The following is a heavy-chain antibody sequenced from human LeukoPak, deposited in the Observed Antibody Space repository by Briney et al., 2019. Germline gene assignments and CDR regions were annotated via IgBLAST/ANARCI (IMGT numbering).Heavy chain of an antibody. CDR3: ARGIRGYCSGGSCAYYYYYYMDV. J-gene: IGHJ6*03. CDR1: GFTFDDYA. D-gene: IGHD2-15*01. CDR2: ISWDGGST. Sequence: PGGSLRLSCAASGFTFDDYAMHWVRQAPGKGVEWVSLISWDGGSTYYADSVKGGFTISRDKSKNSLYLQMNSLRAEDTALYYCARGIRGYCSGGSCAYYYYYYMDVWGKGTTVTVSS. V-gene: IGHV3-43D*04.